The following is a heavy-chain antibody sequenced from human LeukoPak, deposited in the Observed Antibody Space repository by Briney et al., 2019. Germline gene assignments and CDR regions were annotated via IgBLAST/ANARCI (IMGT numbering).Heavy chain of an antibody. J-gene: IGHJ5*02. CDR2: MNPNSGNT. D-gene: IGHD2-15*01. V-gene: IGHV1-8*01. CDR1: GYTFTSYD. CDR3: ARAGIGYCSGGSCYGENWFDP. Sequence: ASVKVSCKASGYTFTSYDINWVRQATGQGLEWMGWMNPNSGNTGYAQKFQGRVTMTRNTSISTAYMELSSLRSKDTAVYYCARAGIGYCSGGSCYGENWFDPWGQGTLVTVSS.